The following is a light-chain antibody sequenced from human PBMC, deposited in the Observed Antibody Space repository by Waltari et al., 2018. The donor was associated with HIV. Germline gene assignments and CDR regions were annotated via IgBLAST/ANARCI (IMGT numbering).Light chain of an antibody. J-gene: IGKJ1*01. Sequence: EIVMTQSPATLSVSPGERATLSCRASQSIDNNLAWYQQKPGQAPRLLIYGASTRATGIPARFSGSGSGTDLMLSISSLQSEDFAVYYCQQYDNWPWTFGQGTRVDLK. CDR2: GAS. CDR1: QSIDNN. V-gene: IGKV3-15*01. CDR3: QQYDNWPWT.